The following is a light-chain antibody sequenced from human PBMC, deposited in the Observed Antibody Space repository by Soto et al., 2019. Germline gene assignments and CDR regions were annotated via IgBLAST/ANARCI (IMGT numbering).Light chain of an antibody. CDR2: AVT. Sequence: QSALTQPPSVSGSPGQSVTISCTGTSSDVGKYDRVSWYQQFPGTAPKLIIYAVTNRPSGVPARFSGSKSGNTASLTISGLQAEDEADYYRSSYINNSRYVFGTGTKLTVL. CDR3: SSYINNSRYV. CDR1: SSDVGKYDR. J-gene: IGLJ1*01. V-gene: IGLV2-18*02.